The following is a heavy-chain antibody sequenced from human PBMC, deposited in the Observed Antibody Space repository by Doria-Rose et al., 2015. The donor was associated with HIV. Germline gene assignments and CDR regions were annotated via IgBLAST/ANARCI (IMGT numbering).Heavy chain of an antibody. J-gene: IGHJ4*02. Sequence: QVQLVQSGPVLVKPTETLTLTCTVSGVSLSSPGMGVSWIRQPPGKALEWLANIFSDDERSYITSLKSRLTIPRGTSKSQVVLTMTDMDPVDTATYYCARIKSSRWYHKYYFDFWGQGTLVIVSA. D-gene: IGHD6-13*01. CDR3: ARIKSSRWYHKYYFDF. CDR1: GVSLSSPGMG. V-gene: IGHV2-26*01. CDR2: IFSDDER.